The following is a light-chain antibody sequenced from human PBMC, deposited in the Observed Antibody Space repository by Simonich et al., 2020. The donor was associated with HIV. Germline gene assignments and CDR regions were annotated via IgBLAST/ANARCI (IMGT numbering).Light chain of an antibody. Sequence: DIQMTQSPSSLSASVGDKVTITCRASKSISSYLNWYQQKPGKTPKLLIYAASSLQRWVPSRFSGSGSGTDFTLTISSLQPEDFATYYCQQSYSTPPYTFGQGTKLEIK. J-gene: IGKJ2*01. CDR1: KSISSY. CDR3: QQSYSTPPYT. V-gene: IGKV1-39*01. CDR2: AAS.